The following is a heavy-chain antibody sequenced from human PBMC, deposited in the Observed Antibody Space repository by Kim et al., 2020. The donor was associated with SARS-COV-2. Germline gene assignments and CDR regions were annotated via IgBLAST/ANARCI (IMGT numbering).Heavy chain of an antibody. CDR1: GVTFSTYA. J-gene: IGHJ5*02. Sequence: GGSLRLSCAASGVTFSTYAMTWVRQAPGKGLEWVSAISGSGTTTDYADSVRGRFTISRDNAKSTLYLQMNSLRGEDTAIYYCAKCGSQGYRGAFDPWGQGTLVTVSS. D-gene: IGHD2-15*01. CDR3: AKCGSQGYRGAFDP. V-gene: IGHV3-23*01. CDR2: ISGSGTTT.